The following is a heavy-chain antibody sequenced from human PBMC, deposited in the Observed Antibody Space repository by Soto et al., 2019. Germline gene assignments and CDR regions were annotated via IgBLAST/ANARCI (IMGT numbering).Heavy chain of an antibody. CDR1: GGSFSGYY. Sequence: SETLSLTCAVYGGSFSGYYWSWIRQPPGKGLEWIGEINHSGSTNYNPSLKSRVTISVDTSKNQFSLKLSSVTAADTAVYHCARNGDGFGFEIWGLGTMVTVSS. V-gene: IGHV4-34*01. CDR2: INHSGST. CDR3: ARNGDGFGFEI. J-gene: IGHJ3*02. D-gene: IGHD3-16*01.